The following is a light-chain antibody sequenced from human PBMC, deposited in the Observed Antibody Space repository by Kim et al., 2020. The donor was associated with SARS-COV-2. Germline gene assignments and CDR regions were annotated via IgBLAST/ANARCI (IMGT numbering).Light chain of an antibody. J-gene: IGLJ3*02. Sequence: SYELTQPPSVSVAPGKTARITCRGNNIGSKSVHWYQQKPGQAPLLVIYYDSDRPSGIPARFSGPNSGNPATLPISRVVAGDEADYYCQVWASSSDHPVFG. CDR3: QVWASSSDHPV. V-gene: IGLV3-21*04. CDR2: YDS. CDR1: NIGSKS.